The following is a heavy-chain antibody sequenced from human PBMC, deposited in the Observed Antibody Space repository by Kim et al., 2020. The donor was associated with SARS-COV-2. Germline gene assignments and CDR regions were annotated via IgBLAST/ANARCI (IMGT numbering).Heavy chain of an antibody. D-gene: IGHD6-13*01. CDR2: IWYDGSNK. V-gene: IGHV3-33*06. CDR1: GFTFSSYG. J-gene: IGHJ4*02. Sequence: GGSLRLSCAASGFTFSSYGMHWVRQAPGKGLEWVAVIWYDGSNKYYADSVKGRFTISRDNSKNTLYLQMNSLRAEDTAVYYCAKEIAAAGIFQHWGQGTLVTVSS. CDR3: AKEIAAAGIFQH.